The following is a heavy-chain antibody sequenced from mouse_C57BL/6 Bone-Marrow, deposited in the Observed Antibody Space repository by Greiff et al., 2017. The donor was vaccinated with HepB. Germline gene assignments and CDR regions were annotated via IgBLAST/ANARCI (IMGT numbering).Heavy chain of an antibody. V-gene: IGHV1-50*01. D-gene: IGHD1-1*01. CDR3: SYYGSSLLYCDH. J-gene: IGHJ2*01. CDR2: IDPSDSYT. CDR1: GYTFTSYW. Sequence: QVQLQQPGAELVKPGASVKLSCKASGYTFTSYWMQWVKQRPGQGLEWIGEIDPSDSYTNYNQKFKGKATLTVDTSSSTAYMQLSSLTSEDSAVYYCSYYGSSLLYCDHWGQGTTLTVSS.